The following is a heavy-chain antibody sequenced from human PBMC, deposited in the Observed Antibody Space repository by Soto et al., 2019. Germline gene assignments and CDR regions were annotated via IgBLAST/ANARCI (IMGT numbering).Heavy chain of an antibody. CDR2: IYYSGST. J-gene: IGHJ4*02. CDR3: ARTRASSGYLFFDY. V-gene: IGHV4-31*03. Sequence: SETLSLTCTVSGGSISSGGYYWSWIRQHPGKGLEWIGYIYYSGSTYYNPSLKSRVTISVDTSKNQFSLKLSSVTAADTAVYYCARTRASSGYLFFDYWGQGTLVTVPQ. CDR1: GGSISSGGYY. D-gene: IGHD3-22*01.